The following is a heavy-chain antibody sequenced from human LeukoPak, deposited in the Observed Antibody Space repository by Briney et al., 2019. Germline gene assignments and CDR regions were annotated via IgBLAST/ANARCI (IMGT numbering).Heavy chain of an antibody. V-gene: IGHV1-2*02. CDR1: GYTFTGYY. D-gene: IGHD5-18*01. CDR2: INPNSGGT. Sequence: ASVKVSCKASGYTFTGYYMHWLRQAPGQGLEWMGWINPNSGGTNYAQKFQGRVTMTRDTSISTAYMELSRLRSDDTAVYYCARLKWGNGGYSYSPHPWGQATLVTVSS. CDR3: ARLKWGNGGYSYSPHP. J-gene: IGHJ5*02.